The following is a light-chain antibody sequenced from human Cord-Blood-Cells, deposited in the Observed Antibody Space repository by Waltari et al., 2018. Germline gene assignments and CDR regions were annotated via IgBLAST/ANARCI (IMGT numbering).Light chain of an antibody. V-gene: IGKV3-15*01. J-gene: IGKJ2*01. CDR1: QSVSSN. CDR3: QQSYSTYT. Sequence: EIVMTQSPATLSVSPGERATLSCRASQSVSSNLAWYQQKPGQAPRLLIYGASTRATGIPARFSGSGSGTEFTLTISSLQSKDFAVYYCQQSYSTYTFGQGTKLEIK. CDR2: GAS.